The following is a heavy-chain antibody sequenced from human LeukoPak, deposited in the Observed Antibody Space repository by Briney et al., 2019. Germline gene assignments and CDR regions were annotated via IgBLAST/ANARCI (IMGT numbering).Heavy chain of an antibody. V-gene: IGHV3-7*01. CDR1: GTTFDSHY. CDR2: INQDGSEK. D-gene: IGHD1-26*01. CDR3: ASAAGWESAY. J-gene: IGHJ4*02. Sequence: GGSLRLSCAASGTTFDSHYMTWVRQTPEKGLEWVANINQDGSEKNYVDSVKGRFTISRDNAKKSLYLQMNSLRAEDTAVFYCASAAGWESAYWGQGTLVTVSS.